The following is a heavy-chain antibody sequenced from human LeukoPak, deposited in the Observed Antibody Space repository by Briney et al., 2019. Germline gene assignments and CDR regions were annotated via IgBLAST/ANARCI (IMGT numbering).Heavy chain of an antibody. Sequence: PGGSLSLSCAASGFTFIRYALCWVRQAPEKGLEWVSAISGDGTYTYYADSVKGRFTISRDNSKNTVYLQLNSLRAEDTAVYYCAKRPYCSGAVCQYSDYWGQGTLCTVSA. V-gene: IGHV3-23*01. D-gene: IGHD2-15*01. CDR2: ISGDGTYT. CDR1: GFTFIRYA. CDR3: AKRPYCSGAVCQYSDY. J-gene: IGHJ4*02.